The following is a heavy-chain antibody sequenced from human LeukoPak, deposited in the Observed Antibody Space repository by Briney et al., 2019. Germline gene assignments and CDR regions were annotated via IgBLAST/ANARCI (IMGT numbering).Heavy chain of an antibody. CDR2: ISYDGSNK. CDR1: GFTFSSYA. D-gene: IGHD6-19*01. CDR3: ARDVSGWPEYYFDY. J-gene: IGHJ4*02. V-gene: IGHV3-30-3*01. Sequence: PRRSLRLSCAASGFTFSSYAMHLVRQAPGKGLEWVAVISYDGSNKYYADSVKGRFTISRDNSKNTLYLQMNSLRAEDTAVYYCARDVSGWPEYYFDYWGQGTLVTVSS.